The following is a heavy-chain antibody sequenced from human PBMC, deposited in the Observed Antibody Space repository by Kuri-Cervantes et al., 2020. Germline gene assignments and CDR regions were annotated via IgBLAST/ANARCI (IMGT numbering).Heavy chain of an antibody. CDR1: GGSISSGSYY. V-gene: IGHV4-61*02. J-gene: IGHJ4*02. D-gene: IGHD5-18*01. Sequence: SETLSLTCTGSGGSISSGSYYWSWIRQPAGKGLEWIGRIYTSGSTNYNPSLKSRVTISVDTSKNQFSLKLSSVTAADTAVYYCARGGYSYGYYFDYWGQGTLVTVSS. CDR3: ARGGYSYGYYFDY. CDR2: IYTSGST.